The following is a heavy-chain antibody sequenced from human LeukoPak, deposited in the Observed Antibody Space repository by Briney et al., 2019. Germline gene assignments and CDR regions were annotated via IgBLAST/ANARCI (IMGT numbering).Heavy chain of an antibody. Sequence: GGSLRLSCAASGFTFSSYAMSWVRQAPGKGLEWVSAISGSGGSTYYADSVKGRFTISRDNSKNTLYLQMNSLRAEDTAVYYCAKDPLGDILTGGWFDPWGQGTLVTVSS. J-gene: IGHJ5*02. CDR1: GFTFSSYA. V-gene: IGHV3-23*01. CDR3: AKDPLGDILTGGWFDP. CDR2: ISGSGGST. D-gene: IGHD3-9*01.